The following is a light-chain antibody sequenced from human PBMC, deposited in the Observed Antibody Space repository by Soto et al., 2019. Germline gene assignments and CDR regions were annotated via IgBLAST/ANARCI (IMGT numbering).Light chain of an antibody. CDR2: EDD. V-gene: IGLV2-23*01. CDR3: YSYAGRSTSV. J-gene: IGLJ2*01. CDR1: SSDDGSYNL. Sequence: QSALTQPASVSGSPGQSITISCTGTSSDDGSYNLVSWYQQYPGKAPKLMIYEDDERPSGVSNRFSGSKYGNTASLTISGLQAEDEADYYCYSYAGRSTSVFGGVTKLTVL.